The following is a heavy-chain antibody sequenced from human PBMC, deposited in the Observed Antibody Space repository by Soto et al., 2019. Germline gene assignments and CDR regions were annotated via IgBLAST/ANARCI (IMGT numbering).Heavy chain of an antibody. D-gene: IGHD2-2*01. Sequence: QVQLVQSGAEVKKPGSSVKVSCKASGGTFSSYAISWVRQAPGQGLEWMGGIIPIFGTANYAQKFQGRVTITADESTSTAYTELSSLRSEDKAVYYCARLISGYCISTSCSSWFDPWGQGTLVTVSS. CDR1: GGTFSSYA. V-gene: IGHV1-69*12. J-gene: IGHJ5*02. CDR3: ARLISGYCISTSCSSWFDP. CDR2: IIPIFGTA.